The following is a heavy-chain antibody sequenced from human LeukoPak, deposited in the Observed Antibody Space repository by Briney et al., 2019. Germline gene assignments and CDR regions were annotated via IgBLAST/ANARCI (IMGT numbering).Heavy chain of an antibody. CDR2: ISYDGSNK. D-gene: IGHD6-6*01. J-gene: IGHJ3*01. CDR3: ARKQYSESSWVLGAFDL. V-gene: IGHV3-30*03. Sequence: GGSLRLSCAASGFTFRSHGMHWVRLAPGKGLEWVAFISYDGSNKYYADSVKGRFTISRDNSQNTVYLQMNSLRVEDTALYYCARKQYSESSWVLGAFDLWGQGTMVIVSP. CDR1: GFTFRSHG.